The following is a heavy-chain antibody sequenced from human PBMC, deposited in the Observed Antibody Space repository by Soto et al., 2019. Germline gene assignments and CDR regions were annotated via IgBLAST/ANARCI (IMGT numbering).Heavy chain of an antibody. V-gene: IGHV1-18*01. CDR1: GYTFTSYG. CDR3: ARAWYCSAGSCYSDY. Sequence: ASVKVSCKASGYTFTSYGISCVRQAPGQGLEWMGWISAYNGNTKYAQKVQGRVTMTTDTSTSTAYMELKSLTSDDTAMYYCARAWYCSAGSCYSDYWGQGTLVTVSS. CDR2: ISAYNGNT. D-gene: IGHD2-15*01. J-gene: IGHJ4*02.